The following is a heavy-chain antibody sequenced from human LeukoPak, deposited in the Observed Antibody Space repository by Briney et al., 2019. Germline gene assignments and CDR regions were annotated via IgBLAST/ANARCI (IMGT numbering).Heavy chain of an antibody. CDR3: AKKVGREFTYPVDY. J-gene: IGHJ4*02. V-gene: IGHV3-23*01. CDR2: ISGSGGST. D-gene: IGHD3-10*01. CDR1: GFTFSSYA. Sequence: GGSLRLSCAASGFTFSSYAMSWVRQAPGKGLEWVSAISGSGGSTYYADSVKGRFTISRDNSKNTLYLQMNSLRAEDTAVYYCAKKVGREFTYPVDYWGQGTLVTVSS.